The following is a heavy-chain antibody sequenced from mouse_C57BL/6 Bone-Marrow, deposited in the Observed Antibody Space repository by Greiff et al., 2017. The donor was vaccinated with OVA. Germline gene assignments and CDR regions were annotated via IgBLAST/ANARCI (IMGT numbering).Heavy chain of an antibody. V-gene: IGHV1-42*01. CDR3: ARGGTSPFAY. Sequence: VQLQQSGPELVKPGASVKISCKASGYSFTGYYMNWVKQSPEKSLEWIGAINPSTGGTTYNQKFKAKATLTVDKSSSTAYMQLQSLKSEDSAVYYSARGGTSPFAYWGQGTLVTVSA. J-gene: IGHJ3*01. CDR1: GYSFTGYY. D-gene: IGHD4-1*01. CDR2: INPSTGGT.